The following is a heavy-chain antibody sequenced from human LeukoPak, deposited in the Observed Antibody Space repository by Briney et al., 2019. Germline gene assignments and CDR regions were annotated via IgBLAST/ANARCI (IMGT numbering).Heavy chain of an antibody. CDR3: ARDSGPEQLWLPSY. CDR1: GFTFSSYS. V-gene: IGHV3-48*01. J-gene: IGHJ4*02. D-gene: IGHD5-18*01. CDR2: ISSSSSTI. Sequence: GGSLRLSCAASGFTFSSYSMNWVRQAPGKGLEWVSYISSSSSTIYYADSVKGRFTISRDNAKNSLYLQMNSLRAEDTALYYCARDSGPEQLWLPSYWGQGTLVTVSS.